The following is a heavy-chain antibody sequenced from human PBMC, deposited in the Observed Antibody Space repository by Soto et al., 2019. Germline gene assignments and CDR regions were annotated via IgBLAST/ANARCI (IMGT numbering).Heavy chain of an antibody. V-gene: IGHV4-59*01. CDR2: VFHSATT. J-gene: IGHJ4*02. CDR3: ARGHYSSGWPIDH. Sequence: SETLSLTCTVSGDSFSDYYWNWIRQVPGKGLEWIGFVFHSATTSYNPSLKTRVAISDDTSKKQFSLRLTSVSPADTAIYYCARGHYSSGWPIDHWGQGILVTVYS. CDR1: GDSFSDYY. D-gene: IGHD6-19*01.